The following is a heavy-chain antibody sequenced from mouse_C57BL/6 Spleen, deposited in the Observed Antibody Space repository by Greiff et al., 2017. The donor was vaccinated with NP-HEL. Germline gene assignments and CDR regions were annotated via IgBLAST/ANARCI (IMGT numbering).Heavy chain of an antibody. CDR2: IYPGDGDT. J-gene: IGHJ2*01. Sequence: VKLLESGPELVKPGASVKISCKASGYAFSSSWMNWVKQRPGKGLEWIGRIYPGDGDTNYNGKFKGKATLTADKSSSTAYMQLSSLTSEDSAVYFCARRGSSGCYFDYWSQGTTLTVSS. V-gene: IGHV1-82*01. CDR1: GYAFSSSW. D-gene: IGHD3-2*02. CDR3: ARRGSSGCYFDY.